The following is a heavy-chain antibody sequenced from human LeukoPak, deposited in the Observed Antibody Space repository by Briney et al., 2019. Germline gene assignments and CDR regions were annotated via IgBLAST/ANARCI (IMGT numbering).Heavy chain of an antibody. CDR2: ISSGTGSYI. CDR1: GFSFSSYG. D-gene: IGHD6-6*01. V-gene: IGHV3-21*01. CDR3: ARCSGVFGSSGY. J-gene: IGHJ4*02. Sequence: GGSLRLSCVASGFSFSSYGMNWVRQAPGKGLEWVSTISSGTGSYIYYADSVRGPFTISRDNAKNSLYLQMNSLRAEDTAVYYCARCSGVFGSSGYWGQGTLVTVSS.